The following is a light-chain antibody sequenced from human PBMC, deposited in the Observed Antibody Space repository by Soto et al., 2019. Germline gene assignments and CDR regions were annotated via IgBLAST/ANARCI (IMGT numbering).Light chain of an antibody. V-gene: IGLV2-11*01. Sequence: QSALTQPRSVSGSPGQSVTISCTGTSSDVGGYNYVSWYQQDPGKAPKLMIYDVTKRPSGVPDRFSGSKSGNTASLTISGLQAEDDADYYCCSYAGSYTLIFGGGTKLTVL. CDR3: CSYAGSYTLI. J-gene: IGLJ2*01. CDR1: SSDVGGYNY. CDR2: DVT.